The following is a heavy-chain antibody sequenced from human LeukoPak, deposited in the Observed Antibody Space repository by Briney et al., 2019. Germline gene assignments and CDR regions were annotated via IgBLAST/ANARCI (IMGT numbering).Heavy chain of an antibody. J-gene: IGHJ4*02. Sequence: GSLRLSCAASGFTFSSYGMSWVRQAPGKGLEWIGSIYYSGSTYYNPSLKSRVTISVDTSKNQFSLKLSSVTAADTAVYYCARARLWFGELGYFDYWGQGTLVTVSS. CDR2: IYYSGST. CDR3: ARARLWFGELGYFDY. CDR1: GFTFSSYG. D-gene: IGHD3-10*01. V-gene: IGHV4-39*07.